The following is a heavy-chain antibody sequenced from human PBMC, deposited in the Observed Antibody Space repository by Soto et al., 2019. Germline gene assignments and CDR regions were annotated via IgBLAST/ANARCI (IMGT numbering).Heavy chain of an antibody. Sequence: SETLSLTCTVSGDSVSSGTYFWSWIRQPPGKGLEWIGYIYYSGSTNYNPFLKSRVTMSVDTSKNQFSLKLTSVTAADTAVYYCARRGSGSSWYIWGQGTLVTVSS. V-gene: IGHV4-61*01. CDR2: IYYSGST. CDR3: ARRGSGSSWYI. CDR1: GDSVSSGTYF. D-gene: IGHD6-13*01. J-gene: IGHJ4*02.